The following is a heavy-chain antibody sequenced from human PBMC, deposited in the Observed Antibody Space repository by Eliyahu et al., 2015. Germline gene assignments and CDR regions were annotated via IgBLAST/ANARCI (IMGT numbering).Heavy chain of an antibody. V-gene: IGHV3-23*01. CDR3: AKGSSDYYYEY. J-gene: IGHJ4*02. D-gene: IGHD4/OR15-4a*01. Sequence: EVQLLESGGGLVQPGGSLRLSCAASGFTFNTFGMHWVRQAPGKGLEWVSAISRSGDSTYYADSVKGRFTISRDNSKNTLYLQMNSLRAEDTAVYYCAKGSSDYYYEYWGQGTLVTVSS. CDR2: ISRSGDST. CDR1: GFTFNTFG.